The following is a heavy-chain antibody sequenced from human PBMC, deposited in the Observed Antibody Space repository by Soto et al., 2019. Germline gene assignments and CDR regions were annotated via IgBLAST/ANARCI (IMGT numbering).Heavy chain of an antibody. CDR3: ARGSYYAPSEVGF. CDR2: IIPMFGTS. CDR1: GGTFSGYA. V-gene: IGHV1-69*01. Sequence: QVQLVQSGAEVKKPGSSVKVSCKASGGTFSGYAISWVRQAPGQGLEWMGEIIPMFGTSNYAQKFQGRVTITADESTSTAYMELSSLRSEDTAVYYCARGSYYAPSEVGFWGQGTLVTVSS. D-gene: IGHD1-26*01. J-gene: IGHJ4*02.